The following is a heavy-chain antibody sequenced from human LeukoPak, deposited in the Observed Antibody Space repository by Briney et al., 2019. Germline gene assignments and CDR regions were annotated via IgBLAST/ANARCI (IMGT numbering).Heavy chain of an antibody. CDR3: AREKKTTVTLTVPLSRPKRGGFMDV. J-gene: IGHJ6*03. CDR1: GGSSSGYH. D-gene: IGHD4-11*01. V-gene: IGHV4-34*01. Sequence: SETLSLTCAVYGGSSSGYHWNWIRQSPEKGLEWIGEIDHRGDTNYNPSLKSRLIMSVDTSKNQFSLKLNSVTAADSAVYYCAREKKTTVTLTVPLSRPKRGGFMDVWGTGTTVTVSS. CDR2: IDHRGDT.